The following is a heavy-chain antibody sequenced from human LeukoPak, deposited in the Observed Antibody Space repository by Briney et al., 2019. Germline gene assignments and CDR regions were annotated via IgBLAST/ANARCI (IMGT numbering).Heavy chain of an antibody. CDR1: GGSIRSTSYY. D-gene: IGHD6-13*01. J-gene: IGHJ3*02. V-gene: IGHV4-39*07. Sequence: SETLSLTCTVSGGSIRSTSYYWGWIRQPPGKGLEWIGSIYYSGSTYYNPSLKSRVTISVDTSKNQFSLKLSSVTAADTAVYYCARDLYSSRTHDAFVIWAQGTMVTVPS. CDR2: IYYSGST. CDR3: ARDLYSSRTHDAFVI.